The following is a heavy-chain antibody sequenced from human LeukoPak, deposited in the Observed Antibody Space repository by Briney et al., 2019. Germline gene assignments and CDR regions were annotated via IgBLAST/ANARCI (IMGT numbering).Heavy chain of an antibody. Sequence: ASVKVSCKASGGTFSSYAISWVRQAPGQGLEWMGIINPSGGSTNYAQKFQGRVTMTRDTSTSTVYMELSSLRSEDTAVYYCARDFAYGSGSTHFDYWGQGTLVTVSS. V-gene: IGHV1-46*01. CDR2: INPSGGST. CDR3: ARDFAYGSGSTHFDY. CDR1: GGTFSSYA. D-gene: IGHD3-10*01. J-gene: IGHJ4*02.